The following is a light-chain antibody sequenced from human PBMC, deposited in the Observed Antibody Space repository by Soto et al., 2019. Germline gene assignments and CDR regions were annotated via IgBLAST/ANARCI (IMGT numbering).Light chain of an antibody. J-gene: IGKJ1*01. CDR3: QQYNNWPACT. V-gene: IGKV3D-15*01. CDR1: QSVSSN. Sequence: EIVMTQSPSTLSFSPLERATLSCSSSQSVSSNLAWYQQKPGQAPRLLIYGASTRATGIPARFSGSGSGTEFTLTISSLQSEDFAVYYCQQYNNWPACTFGQGTQVDIK. CDR2: GAS.